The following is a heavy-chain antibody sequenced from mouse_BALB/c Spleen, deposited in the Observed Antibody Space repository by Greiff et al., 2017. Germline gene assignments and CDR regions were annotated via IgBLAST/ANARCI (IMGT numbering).Heavy chain of an antibody. V-gene: IGHV1-80*01. CDR1: GYAFSSYW. Sequence: QVQLQQSGAELVRPGSSVKLSCTASGYAFSSYWLTWVKQRPGQGLEWIEQIYPGDGDTNYTGKFKGKATLTADKSSSTAYMQLSSLTSEDSAVYFCARAVYGNFDYWGQGTTLTVSS. J-gene: IGHJ2*01. CDR3: ARAVYGNFDY. D-gene: IGHD2-10*02. CDR2: IYPGDGDT.